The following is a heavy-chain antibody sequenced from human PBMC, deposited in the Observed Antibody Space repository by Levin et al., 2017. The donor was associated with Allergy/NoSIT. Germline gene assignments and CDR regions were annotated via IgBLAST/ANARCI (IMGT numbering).Heavy chain of an antibody. CDR2: ISGSGGTT. J-gene: IGHJ4*02. CDR1: GFTFKYSD. V-gene: IGHV3-23*01. Sequence: GESLKISCAASGFTFKYSDMGWVRQAPGKGLEWLSGISGSGGTTYYADSVKGRFSISRDNSKNTVYLQMNSLRADDTAVYYCAKDHDYGDYDFDSWGQGTLVTVSS. D-gene: IGHD4-17*01. CDR3: AKDHDYGDYDFDS.